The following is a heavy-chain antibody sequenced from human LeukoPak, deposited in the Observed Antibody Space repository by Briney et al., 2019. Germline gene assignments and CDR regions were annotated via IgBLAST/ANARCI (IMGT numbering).Heavy chain of an antibody. Sequence: GGSLRLSCAASGFTFNSHAMSWVRQAPGKGLEWVSAISVNSDNTYLADSVKGRFTISRDDSKNTLFLQMNSLRAEDTAVYYCARNPVADYWGQGTLVSVSS. V-gene: IGHV3-23*01. J-gene: IGHJ4*02. CDR2: ISVNSDNT. CDR1: GFTFNSHA. D-gene: IGHD2-15*01. CDR3: ARNPVADY.